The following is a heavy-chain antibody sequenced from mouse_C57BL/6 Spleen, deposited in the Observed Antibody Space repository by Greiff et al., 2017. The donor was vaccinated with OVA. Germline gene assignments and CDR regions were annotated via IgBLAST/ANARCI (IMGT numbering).Heavy chain of an antibody. Sequence: SGAELVRPGASVTLSCKASGYTFTDYEMHWVKQTPVHGLEWIGAIDPETGGTAYNQKFKGKAILTADKSSSTAYMELRSLTSEDSAVYYCTIYDGFAYWGQGTLVTVSA. J-gene: IGHJ3*01. CDR2: IDPETGGT. V-gene: IGHV1-15*01. CDR1: GYTFTDYE. CDR3: TIYDGFAY. D-gene: IGHD2-12*01.